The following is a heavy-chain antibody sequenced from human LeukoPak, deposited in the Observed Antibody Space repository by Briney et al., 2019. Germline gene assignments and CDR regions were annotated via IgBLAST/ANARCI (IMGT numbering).Heavy chain of an antibody. J-gene: IGHJ3*02. D-gene: IGHD3-22*01. CDR1: GFTFSSYE. Sequence: GGSLRLSCAASGFTFSSYEMNWVRQAPGKRLEWVSYISSSGSTIYYADSVKGRFTISRDNAKNSLYLQMNSLRAEDTAVYYCAKEGDSSGYWENAFDIWGQGTMVTVSS. CDR3: AKEGDSSGYWENAFDI. V-gene: IGHV3-48*03. CDR2: ISSSGSTI.